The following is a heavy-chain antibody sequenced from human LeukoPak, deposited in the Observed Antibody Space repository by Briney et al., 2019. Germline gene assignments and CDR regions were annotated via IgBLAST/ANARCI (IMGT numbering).Heavy chain of an antibody. V-gene: IGHV3-23*01. CDR2: ISGSGGST. CDR3: AKRGVVIRVILVGFHKEAYYFDS. CDR1: GITLSHYG. D-gene: IGHD3-10*01. J-gene: IGHJ4*02. Sequence: GGSLRLSCAVSGITLSHYGMTWVRQAPGKGLEWVAGISGSGGSTNYADSVKGRFTISRDNPKNTLYLQMNSLRAEDTPVYFCAKRGVVIRVILVGFHKEAYYFDSWGQGALVTVSS.